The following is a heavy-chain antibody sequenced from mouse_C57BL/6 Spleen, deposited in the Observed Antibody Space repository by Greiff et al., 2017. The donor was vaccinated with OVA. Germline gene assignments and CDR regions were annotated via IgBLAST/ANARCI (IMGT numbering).Heavy chain of an antibody. D-gene: IGHD2-4*01. J-gene: IGHJ2*01. CDR1: GYTFTSYW. V-gene: IGHV1-59*01. CDR3: ARGGLRRYFDY. Sequence: QVQLQQPGAELVRPGTSVKLSCKASGYTFTSYWMRWVKQRPGQGLEWIGVIDPSDSYTNYNQKFKGKATLTVDTSSSTAYMQLSSLTSEDSAVYSCARGGLRRYFDYWGQGTTLTVSS. CDR2: IDPSDSYT.